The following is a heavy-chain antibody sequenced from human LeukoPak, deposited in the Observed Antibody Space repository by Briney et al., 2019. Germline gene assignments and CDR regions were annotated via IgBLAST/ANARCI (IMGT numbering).Heavy chain of an antibody. D-gene: IGHD2-2*01. CDR2: IRSQAYGGTT. CDR3: TRDPDCSSTSCHGYFDY. J-gene: IGHJ4*02. Sequence: PGRSLRLSCTASGITFGDYSMSWVRQAPGKGLEWVGFIRSQAYGGTTEYAASVKGRFTISRDDSKSIAYLQMNSLKTEDTAVYYCTRDPDCSSTSCHGYFDYWGQGTLVTVSS. CDR1: GITFGDYS. V-gene: IGHV3-49*04.